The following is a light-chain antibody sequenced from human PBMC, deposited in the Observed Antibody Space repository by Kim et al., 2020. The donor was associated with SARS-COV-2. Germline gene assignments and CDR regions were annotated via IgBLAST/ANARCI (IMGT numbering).Light chain of an antibody. Sequence: EIVLTQSPGTLSLSPGERATLSCRASQSVSSSYLARYQQKPGQAPRLLIYGASSRATGIPDRFSGSGSGTDFTLTISRLEPEDFAVYYCQQYGRSPPWTFGQGTKVDIK. CDR1: QSVSSSY. J-gene: IGKJ1*01. CDR3: QQYGRSPPWT. V-gene: IGKV3-20*01. CDR2: GAS.